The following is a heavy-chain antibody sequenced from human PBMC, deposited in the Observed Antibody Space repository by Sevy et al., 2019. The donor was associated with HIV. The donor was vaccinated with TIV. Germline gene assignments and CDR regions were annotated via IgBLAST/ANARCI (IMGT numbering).Heavy chain of an antibody. D-gene: IGHD2-2*01. CDR2: INHSGSA. Sequence: SETLSLTCAVYSGSFSGYYWSWIRQPPGKGLEWIGEINHSGSANYNPSLKSRVTISVDTSKNQFSLKLSSVTAADTAVYYWARHCSSISCSHAFDIWGLGTMVTVSS. J-gene: IGHJ3*02. CDR3: ARHCSSISCSHAFDI. CDR1: SGSFSGYY. V-gene: IGHV4-34*01.